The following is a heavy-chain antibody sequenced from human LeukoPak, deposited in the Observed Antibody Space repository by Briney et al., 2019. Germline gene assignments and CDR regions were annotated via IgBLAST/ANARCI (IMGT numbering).Heavy chain of an antibody. J-gene: IGHJ3*02. CDR3: ARVLTYSSGWYVSPPAFGI. Sequence: SETLSLTCAVYGGSFSGYYWSWIRQPPGKGLEWIGEINHSGSTNYNPSLKSRVTISVDTSKNQFSLKLSSVTAADTAVYYCARVLTYSSGWYVSPPAFGIWGQGTMVTVSS. CDR1: GGSFSGYY. V-gene: IGHV4-34*01. CDR2: INHSGST. D-gene: IGHD6-19*01.